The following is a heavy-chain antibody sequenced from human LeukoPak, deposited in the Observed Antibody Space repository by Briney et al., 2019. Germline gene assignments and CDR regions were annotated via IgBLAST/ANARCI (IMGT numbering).Heavy chain of an antibody. D-gene: IGHD3-9*01. CDR1: GFTFDDYA. CDR2: ISWNSGSI. CDR3: AKYRTLRYFDWQDAFDI. V-gene: IGHV3-9*01. J-gene: IGHJ3*02. Sequence: GRSLRLSCAASGFTFDDYAMHWVRQAPGKGLEWVSGISWNSGSIGYADSVKGRFTISRDNAKNSLYLQMNSLRAEDTALYYCAKYRTLRYFDWQDAFDIWGQGTMVTVSS.